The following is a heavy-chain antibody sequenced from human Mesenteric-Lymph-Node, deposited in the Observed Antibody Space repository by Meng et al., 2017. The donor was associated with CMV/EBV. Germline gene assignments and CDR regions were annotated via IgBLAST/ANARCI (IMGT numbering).Heavy chain of an antibody. CDR3: AREVVVATAAIGVFDY. V-gene: IGHV1-2*02. J-gene: IGHJ4*02. Sequence: ASVKVSCKASGYTFTGYYMHWVRQAPGQGLEWMGWINPNSGGTNYAQKFQGRVTMTRDTSISTAYMELSRLRSDDTAVYYCAREVVVATAAIGVFDYWVQGTLVTVSS. CDR2: INPNSGGT. D-gene: IGHD2-2*01. CDR1: GYTFTGYY.